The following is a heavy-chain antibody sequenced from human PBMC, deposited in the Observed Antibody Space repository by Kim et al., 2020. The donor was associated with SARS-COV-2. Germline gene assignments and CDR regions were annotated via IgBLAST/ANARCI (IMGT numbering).Heavy chain of an antibody. CDR1: GYTFTSYG. Sequence: ASVKVSCKASGYTFTSYGISWVRQAPGQGLEWMGWISAYNGNTNYAQKLQGRVTMTTDTSTSTAYMELRSLRSDDTAVYYCARDLEVLRFLEWFDDAFDIWGQGTMVTVSS. CDR3: ARDLEVLRFLEWFDDAFDI. D-gene: IGHD3-3*01. J-gene: IGHJ3*02. CDR2: ISAYNGNT. V-gene: IGHV1-18*04.